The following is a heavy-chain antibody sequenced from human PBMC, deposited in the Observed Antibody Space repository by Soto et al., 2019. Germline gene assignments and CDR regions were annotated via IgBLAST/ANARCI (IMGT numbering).Heavy chain of an antibody. CDR1: GFTLRNYA. J-gene: IGHJ4*02. Sequence: PRGSLRLSCEAYGFTLRNYAMTWVRQAPGKGLEWVSLISANDVGTYYAESVKTRFTISTDQSRNTVYLQMDSLRADDTAIYYCAKAKNDYNWHNRPPFEYSGKGILVTVSA. CDR3: AKAKNDYNWHNRPPFEY. D-gene: IGHD1-20*01. V-gene: IGHV3-23*01. CDR2: ISANDVGT.